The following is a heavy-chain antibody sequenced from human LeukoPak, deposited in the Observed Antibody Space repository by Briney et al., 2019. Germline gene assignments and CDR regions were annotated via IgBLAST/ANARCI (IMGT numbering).Heavy chain of an antibody. D-gene: IGHD6-19*01. V-gene: IGHV3-11*01. J-gene: IGHJ3*02. CDR1: GFTFSDYY. CDR2: ISSSGSTI. Sequence: GGSLRLSCAASGFTFSDYYMSWIRQAPGKGLEWVSYISSSGSTIYYADSVKGRFTISRDNAKNSLYLQMNSLRAEDTAVYYCAKDSSSGGDDAFDIWGQGTMVTVSS. CDR3: AKDSSSGGDDAFDI.